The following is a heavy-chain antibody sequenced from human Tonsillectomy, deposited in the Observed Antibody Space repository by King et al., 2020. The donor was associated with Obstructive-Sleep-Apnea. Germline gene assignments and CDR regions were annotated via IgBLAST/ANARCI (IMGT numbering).Heavy chain of an antibody. D-gene: IGHD3-22*01. J-gene: IGHJ6*02. CDR2: IYYSGST. V-gene: IGHV4-39*07. CDR1: GGSISGSSYY. CDR3: LGYYDSSGYSYDEDYYYGMDV. Sequence: QLQESGPGLVKPSETLSLTCTVSGGSISGSSYYWGWIRQPPGKGLEWIGSIYYSGSTYYNPSLKSRVTISVDTSKNQFSLKLGSVTAADTAVYYCLGYYDSSGYSYDEDYYYGMDVWGQGTTVTVSS.